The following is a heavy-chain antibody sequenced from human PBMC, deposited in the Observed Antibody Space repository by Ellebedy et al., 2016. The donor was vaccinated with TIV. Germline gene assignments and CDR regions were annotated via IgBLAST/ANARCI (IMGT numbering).Heavy chain of an antibody. CDR1: GGTFSSYA. CDR3: ASTHGYSYGNYYFDY. V-gene: IGHV1-69*13. CDR2: IIPIFGTA. D-gene: IGHD5-18*01. Sequence: SVKVSCXASGGTFSSYAISWVRQAPGQGLEWMGGIIPIFGTANYAQKFQGRVTITADESTSTAYMELSSLRSEDTAVYYCASTHGYSYGNYYFDYWGQGTLVTVSS. J-gene: IGHJ4*02.